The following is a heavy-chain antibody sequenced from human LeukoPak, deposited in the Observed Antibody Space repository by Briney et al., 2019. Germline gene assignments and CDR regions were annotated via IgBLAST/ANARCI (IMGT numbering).Heavy chain of an antibody. J-gene: IGHJ4*02. D-gene: IGHD1-26*01. V-gene: IGHV3-53*01. CDR1: GFTVSSNY. CDR2: IYSGGTT. CDR3: ARDIGSGNYFDY. Sequence: GGSLRLSCAASGFTVSSNYMNWVRQAPGKGLEWVSVIYSGGTTYYADSVKGRFTISRDNSKNTLYLQMNSLRVEDTAVYYCARDIGSGNYFDYWGQGTLVTVSS.